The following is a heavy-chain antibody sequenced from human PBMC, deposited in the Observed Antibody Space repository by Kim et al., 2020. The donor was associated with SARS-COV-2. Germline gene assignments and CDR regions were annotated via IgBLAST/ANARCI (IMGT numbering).Heavy chain of an antibody. CDR3: ARSGFGVYSSSAPFLFDY. J-gene: IGHJ4*02. CDR1: GGSISSYY. V-gene: IGHV4-59*08. Sequence: SETLSLTCTVSGGSISSYYWSWIRQPPGKGLEWIGYIYYSGSTNYNPSLKSRVTISVDTSKNQFSLKLSSVTAADTAVYYCARSGFGVYSSSAPFLFDYWGQGTLVTVSS. D-gene: IGHD6-6*01. CDR2: IYYSGST.